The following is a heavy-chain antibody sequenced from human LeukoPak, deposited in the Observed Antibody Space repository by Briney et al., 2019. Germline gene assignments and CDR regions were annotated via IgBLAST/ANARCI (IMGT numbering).Heavy chain of an antibody. CDR3: ARVFRIPGISSDY. CDR1: GFTFSTYW. D-gene: IGHD6-13*01. V-gene: IGHV3-74*01. CDR2: INSDGSST. Sequence: GGSLRLSCAASGFTFSTYWMHWVRQAPGKGLAWVSRINSDGSSTSYADSVKGRFTISRDNARNTLYLQMNSLRAEDTAVYYCARVFRIPGISSDYWGQGTLVTVSS. J-gene: IGHJ4*02.